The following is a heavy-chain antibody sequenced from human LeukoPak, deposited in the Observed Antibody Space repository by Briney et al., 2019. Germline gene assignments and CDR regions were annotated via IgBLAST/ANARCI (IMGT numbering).Heavy chain of an antibody. V-gene: IGHV1-2*02. CDR3: ARDWVRYGGYPEYYFDY. Sequence: ASVKVSCKASGYTFTGYYMHWVRQAPGQGLEWMGWINPNSGGTNYAQKFQGRVTMTRDTSISTAYMELSRLRSDDTAVYYCARDWVRYGGYPEYYFDYWGQGTLVTVSS. CDR1: GYTFTGYY. J-gene: IGHJ4*02. CDR2: INPNSGGT. D-gene: IGHD4-17*01.